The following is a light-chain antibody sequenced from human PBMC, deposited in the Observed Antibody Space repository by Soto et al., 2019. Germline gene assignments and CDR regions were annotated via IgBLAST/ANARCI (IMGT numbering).Light chain of an antibody. J-gene: IGLJ2*01. V-gene: IGLV2-14*03. CDR2: DVT. Sequence: QSAPTQPASVSGSPGRSVTISCTGSSSDVGDFNYVSWYQHLPGRAPKLIIYDVTNRPSGISYRFSASKSGRTASLTISGLQAEDEADYYCSSYSSSITHVVFGGRTKLTVL. CDR3: SSYSSSITHVV. CDR1: SSDVGDFNY.